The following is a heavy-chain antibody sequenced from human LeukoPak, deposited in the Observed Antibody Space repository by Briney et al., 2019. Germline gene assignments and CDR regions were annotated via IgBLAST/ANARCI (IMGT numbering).Heavy chain of an antibody. V-gene: IGHV3-48*03. CDR2: ISSSGSTI. CDR3: ARENSSGWFDY. Sequence: GGSLRLSCAASGFTFSSYEMNWVRQAPGKGLEWVSYISSSGSTIYYADSVKGRFTISRDNAKNSLYLQMNSLRAEDTAVYYCARENSSGWFDYWSQGTLVTVSS. D-gene: IGHD6-19*01. CDR1: GFTFSSYE. J-gene: IGHJ4*02.